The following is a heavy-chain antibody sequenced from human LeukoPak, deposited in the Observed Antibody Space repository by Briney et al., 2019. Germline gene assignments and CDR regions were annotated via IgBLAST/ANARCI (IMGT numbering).Heavy chain of an antibody. CDR3: ARDRAVAATSGRYYYYYYMDV. D-gene: IGHD2-15*01. CDR2: IYYSGST. Sequence: SETLSLTCTVSGGSISSYYWSWIRQPPGKGLEWIGYIYYSGSTNYNPSLKSRLTISVDTSKNQFSLKLSSVTAADTAVYCCARDRAVAATSGRYYYYYYMDVWGKGTTVTVSS. J-gene: IGHJ6*03. V-gene: IGHV4-59*01. CDR1: GGSISSYY.